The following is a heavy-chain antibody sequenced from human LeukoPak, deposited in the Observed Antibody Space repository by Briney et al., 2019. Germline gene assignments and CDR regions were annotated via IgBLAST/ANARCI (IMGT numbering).Heavy chain of an antibody. CDR1: GSSIISSY. V-gene: IGHV4-4*09. J-gene: IGHJ6*03. CDR3: ARLQSYGSGRSYSTDV. Sequence: SETLSLTCTVSGSSIISSYWSWIRQPPGEGLDWIGYIYTSGNTNYNPSLQRRVTMSLDTSKNHFSLNLTSVTAEDTDVYSCARLQSYGSGRSYSTDVWANGAPVTVSS. D-gene: IGHD3-10*01. CDR2: IYTSGNT.